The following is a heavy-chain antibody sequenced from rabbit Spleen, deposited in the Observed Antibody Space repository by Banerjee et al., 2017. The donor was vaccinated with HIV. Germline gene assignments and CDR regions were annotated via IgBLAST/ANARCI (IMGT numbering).Heavy chain of an antibody. J-gene: IGHJ4*01. D-gene: IGHD1-1*01. Sequence: QEQLVESGGGLVKPGASLTLICTASEFSFSSGYDISWVRQAPGKGLKWIACINTWSGRPVYANWAKGRFTMSKTSSTTVTLQMTSLTAADTATYFCASGYSDIYFSLWGPGTLVTVS. CDR2: INTWSGRP. V-gene: IGHV1S45*01. CDR1: EFSFSSGYD. CDR3: ASGYSDIYFSL.